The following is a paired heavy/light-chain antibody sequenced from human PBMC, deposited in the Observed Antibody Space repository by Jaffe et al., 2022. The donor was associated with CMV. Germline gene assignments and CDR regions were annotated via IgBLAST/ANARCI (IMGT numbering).Light chain of an antibody. Sequence: DVVMTQSPLSLPVTLGQPASISCRSSQSLVHSDGNTYLNWFQQRPGQSPRRLIYKVSNRDSGVPDKFSGSGSGTDFTLKISRVEAEDVGVYYCMQGTHWPPYTFGQGTKLEIK. V-gene: IGKV2-30*02. CDR2: KVS. CDR3: MQGTHWPPYT. CDR1: QSLVHSDGNTY. J-gene: IGKJ2*01.
Heavy chain of an antibody. D-gene: IGHD1-26*01. CDR1: GFTFSSYA. J-gene: IGHJ4*02. CDR3: ANLGPGYSNRDFDY. V-gene: IGHV3-23*01. Sequence: EVQLLESGGGLVQPGGSLRLSCAASGFTFSSYAMSWVRQAPGKGLEWVSAISNGGGTTYYADSVKGRFIISRDNSKSTLYLQMHSLRAEDTAVYYCANLGPGYSNRDFDYWGQGTLVTVSS. CDR2: ISNGGGTT.